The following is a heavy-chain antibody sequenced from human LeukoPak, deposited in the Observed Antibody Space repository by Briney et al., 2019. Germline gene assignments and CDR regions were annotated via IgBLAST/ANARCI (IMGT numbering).Heavy chain of an antibody. CDR1: GFTFSTYW. J-gene: IGHJ4*02. D-gene: IGHD5-12*01. CDR2: IKQDGSDK. V-gene: IGHV3-7*01. CDR3: ARGPYEKGEDY. Sequence: PGGSLRLSCAASGFTFSTYWMTWVRQAPGKGLEWVANIKQDGSDKYYVDSVKGRFTISRDNAKNSLYLQMNSLRAEDTAVYYCARGPYEKGEDYWGQGTLVSVSS.